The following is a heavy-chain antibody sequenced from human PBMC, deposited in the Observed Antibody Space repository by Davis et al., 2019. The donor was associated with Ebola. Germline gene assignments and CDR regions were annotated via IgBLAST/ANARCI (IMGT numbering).Heavy chain of an antibody. V-gene: IGHV3-23*01. CDR2: ITDGSDYT. CDR1: GFTFSTYA. CDR3: ARAVAASWSPFDN. Sequence: GESLNISCAASGFTFSTYAMSWVRQAPGRGLECVSTITDGSDYTYYADSVKGRFTISRDNSKNTLSLQMNSLRAEDTAVYYCARAVAASWSPFDNWGQGTLVTVSS. D-gene: IGHD6-19*01. J-gene: IGHJ4*02.